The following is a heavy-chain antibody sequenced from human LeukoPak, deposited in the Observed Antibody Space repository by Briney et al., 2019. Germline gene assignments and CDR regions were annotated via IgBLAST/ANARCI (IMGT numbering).Heavy chain of an antibody. D-gene: IGHD6-19*01. Sequence: PSETLSLTCTVSGDSISNYYWSWIRQPAGKGLEWIGRIYTSGDTHYNPSLKSRVTMSVDTTKSQISLKLTSVTAADTAVYYCARDGAVAGLYYFDYWGQGTLVTVSS. V-gene: IGHV4-4*07. CDR2: IYTSGDT. J-gene: IGHJ4*02. CDR1: GDSISNYY. CDR3: ARDGAVAGLYYFDY.